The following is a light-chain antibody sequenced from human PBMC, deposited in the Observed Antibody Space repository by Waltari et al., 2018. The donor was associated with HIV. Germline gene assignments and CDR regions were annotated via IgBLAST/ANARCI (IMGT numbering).Light chain of an antibody. J-gene: IGLJ1*01. CDR2: KDT. Sequence: QSVLTQPPSASGTPGQRVTISCSGSSSNIENANVYWYQQLTGAAPRLLIYKDTQRPSGVRDRFTGSKSGTSASLAISGRRSEDEADYYCVGWDSRLSGYVVGTGTKVTVL. V-gene: IGLV1-47*01. CDR3: VGWDSRLSGYV. CDR1: SSNIENAN.